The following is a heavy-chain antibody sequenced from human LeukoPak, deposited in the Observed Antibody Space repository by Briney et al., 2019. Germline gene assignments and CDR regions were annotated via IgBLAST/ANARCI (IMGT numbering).Heavy chain of an antibody. V-gene: IGHV4-59*11. J-gene: IGHJ4*02. CDR3: ARLGPAHGFNNLDY. CDR1: GGSISSHY. CDR2: IYYRGST. D-gene: IGHD7-27*01. Sequence: SETLSLTCTVSGGSISSHYWSWIRQPPGKGLEWIGYIYYRGSTNYNPSLKSRVTISVDTSKNQFSLKLSSVTAADTAVYYCARLGPAHGFNNLDYWGQGTLVTVSS.